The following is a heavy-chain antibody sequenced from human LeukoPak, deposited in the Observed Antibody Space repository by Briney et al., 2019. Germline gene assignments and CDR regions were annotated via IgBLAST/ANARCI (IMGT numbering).Heavy chain of an antibody. CDR2: SYTTGST. J-gene: IGHJ4*02. V-gene: IGHV4-4*07. CDR3: ARSAGSGFQLDS. CDR1: GGSIGPYY. Sequence: PSGTLSLTCTVSGGSIGPYYWSWLRQTAGKALEWIGRSYTTGSTNYNPSLKSRVTMSLDTSKNQFSLKLSSVTAADTAVYYCARSAGSGFQLDSWGQGTLVTVSS.